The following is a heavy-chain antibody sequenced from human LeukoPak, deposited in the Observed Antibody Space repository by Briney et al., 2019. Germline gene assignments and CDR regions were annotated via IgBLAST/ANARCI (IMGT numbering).Heavy chain of an antibody. CDR1: GFTFSSYS. D-gene: IGHD2-21*01. V-gene: IGHV3-21*01. Sequence: EPGGFLRLSCAASGFTFSSYSMNWVRQAPGKGLEWVSSISSSSSYIYYADSVKGRFTISRGNAKNSLYLQMNSLRAEDTAVYYCARDIYCGGDCYPNGVDYWGQGTLVTVSS. CDR2: ISSSSSYI. CDR3: ARDIYCGGDCYPNGVDY. J-gene: IGHJ4*02.